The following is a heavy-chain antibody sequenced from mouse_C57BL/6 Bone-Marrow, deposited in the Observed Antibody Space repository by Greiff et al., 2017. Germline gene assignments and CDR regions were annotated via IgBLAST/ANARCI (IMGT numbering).Heavy chain of an antibody. CDR2: INPNNGGT. J-gene: IGHJ2*01. CDR3: ARRMDFDY. Sequence: EVQLQQSGPELVKPGASVKISCKASGYTFTDYYMNWVKQSPGKSLEWIGDINPNNGGTSYNQKFKGKATLTVDKSSSTAYMELRSLTSEDSAVYYCARRMDFDYWGQGTTLTVSS. CDR1: GYTFTDYY. D-gene: IGHD2-3*01. V-gene: IGHV1-26*01.